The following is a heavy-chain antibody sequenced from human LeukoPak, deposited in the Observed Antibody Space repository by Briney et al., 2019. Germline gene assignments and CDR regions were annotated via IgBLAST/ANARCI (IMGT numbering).Heavy chain of an antibody. D-gene: IGHD2-2*01. CDR3: ARAPSEYCSSTNCYVDWFDP. V-gene: IGHV1-2*02. Sequence: ASVNVSCKASGYTFTGYYMHWVRQAPGQGLEWMAWINPNSGATNYAQKFQGRVTMTRDTSISTAYMEVSRLRSDDTAVYYCARAPSEYCSSTNCYVDWFDPWGQGTLVTVSS. CDR1: GYTFTGYY. CDR2: INPNSGAT. J-gene: IGHJ5*02.